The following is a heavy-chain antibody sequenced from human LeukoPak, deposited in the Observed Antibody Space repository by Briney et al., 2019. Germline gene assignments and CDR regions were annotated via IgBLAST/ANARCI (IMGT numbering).Heavy chain of an antibody. J-gene: IGHJ4*02. D-gene: IGHD2-21*02. CDR3: AKDRYCGGDCHLFDY. V-gene: IGHV3-23*01. CDR1: GFTFSSYA. CDR2: ISGTGGTT. Sequence: GGSLRLSCAASGFTFSSYAMSWVRQAPGRGLEWVSAISGTGGTTYYADSVKGRFTISRDNSKDTLYLQLNSLRAEDTAVYYCAKDRYCGGDCHLFDYWGQGTLVTVSS.